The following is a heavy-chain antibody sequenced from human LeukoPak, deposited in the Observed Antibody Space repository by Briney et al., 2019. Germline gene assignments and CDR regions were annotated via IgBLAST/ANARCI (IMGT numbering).Heavy chain of an antibody. Sequence: GGSLRLSCVASGFTVTDYAMTWIRQSPGKGLEWVSSISVGGGDTFASDSVKGRFTITRENSKNTLYLQMTGLRVEDTAVYFCAKLNLGEMAYFDSWGQGTLVTVSS. D-gene: IGHD3-16*01. CDR2: ISVGGGDT. J-gene: IGHJ4*02. CDR3: AKLNLGEMAYFDS. V-gene: IGHV3-23*01. CDR1: GFTVTDYA.